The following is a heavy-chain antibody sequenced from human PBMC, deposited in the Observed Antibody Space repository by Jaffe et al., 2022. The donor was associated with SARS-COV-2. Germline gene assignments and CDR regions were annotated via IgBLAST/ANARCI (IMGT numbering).Heavy chain of an antibody. Sequence: QVQLQQWGAGLLKPSETLSLTCAVYGGSFSGYYWSWIRQPPGKGLEWIGEINHSGSTNYNPSLKSRVTISVDTSKNQFSLKLSSVTAADTAVYYCARGRAVRGYYYGMDVWGQGTTVTVSS. V-gene: IGHV4-34*01. D-gene: IGHD3-10*01. J-gene: IGHJ6*02. CDR2: INHSGST. CDR1: GGSFSGYY. CDR3: ARGRAVRGYYYGMDV.